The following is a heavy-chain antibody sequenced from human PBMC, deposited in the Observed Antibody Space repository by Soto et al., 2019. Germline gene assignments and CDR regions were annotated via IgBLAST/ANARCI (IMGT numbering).Heavy chain of an antibody. CDR3: AADLLGYCSSTSCYGSYMDV. D-gene: IGHD2-2*01. CDR2: IVVGSGNT. CDR1: GFTFTSSA. J-gene: IGHJ6*03. V-gene: IGHV1-58*02. Sequence: QMQLVQSGPEVKKPGTSVKVSCKASGFTFTSSAMQWVRQARGQRLEWIGWIVVGSGNTNYAQKFQERVTITRDMSTSPAYMELSSLRSEDTAVYYCAADLLGYCSSTSCYGSYMDVWGKGTTVTVSS.